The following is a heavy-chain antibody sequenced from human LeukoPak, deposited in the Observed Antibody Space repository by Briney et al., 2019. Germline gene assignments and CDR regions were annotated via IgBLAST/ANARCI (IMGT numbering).Heavy chain of an antibody. CDR2: ISTDGYTT. V-gene: IGHV3-74*01. D-gene: IGHD2-15*01. CDR1: GLAFSAYK. Sequence: GGSLRLSCAASGLAFSAYKMHWVRQAPRKGLVWVSRISTDGYTTDYADFVQGRFTASRDNTKNTWSLEMISLRAEDTAVYYCVVGGSPGYWGQGTLVTVSS. J-gene: IGHJ4*02. CDR3: VVGGSPGY.